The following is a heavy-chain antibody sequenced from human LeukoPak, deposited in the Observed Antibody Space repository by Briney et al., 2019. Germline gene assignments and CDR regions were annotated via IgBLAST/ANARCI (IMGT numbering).Heavy chain of an antibody. V-gene: IGHV3-30*18. D-gene: IGHD4-17*01. CDR3: AKDSTTVTTSMGEAFDI. Sequence: GGSLRLSCAASGFTFSSYGMHWVRQAPGKGLEWVAVISYDGSNKYYADSVKGRFTISRDNSKNTLYLQMNSLRAEDTAVYYCAKDSTTVTTSMGEAFDIWGQGTRSPSLQ. CDR2: ISYDGSNK. CDR1: GFTFSSYG. J-gene: IGHJ3*02.